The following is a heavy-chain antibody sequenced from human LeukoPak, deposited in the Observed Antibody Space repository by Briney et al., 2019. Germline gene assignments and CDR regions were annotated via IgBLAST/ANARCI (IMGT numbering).Heavy chain of an antibody. D-gene: IGHD1-26*01. CDR1: GGSISSYY. CDR3: AAGDSGSYLYYFDY. Sequence: SETLSLTCTVSGGSISSYYWSWIRQPPGKGLEWIGYIYTSGSTSYNPSLKSRVTISVDTSKNQFSLKLSSVTAADTAVYYCAAGDSGSYLYYFDYWGQGTLVTVSS. CDR2: IYTSGST. V-gene: IGHV4-4*09. J-gene: IGHJ4*02.